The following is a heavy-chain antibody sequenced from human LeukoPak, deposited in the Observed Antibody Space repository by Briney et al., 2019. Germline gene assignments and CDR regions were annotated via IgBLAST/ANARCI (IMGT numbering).Heavy chain of an antibody. CDR1: GGSVSSGSYY. CDR3: ARDLAAAGYYYYYGMDV. CDR2: IYYSGST. Sequence: SETLSLTCTVSGGSVSSGSYYWSWIRQPPGKGLEWIGYIYYSGSTNYNPSLKSQVTISVDTSKNQFSLKLSSVTAADTAVYYCARDLAAAGYYYYYGMDVWGQGTTVTVSS. J-gene: IGHJ6*02. V-gene: IGHV4-61*01. D-gene: IGHD6-13*01.